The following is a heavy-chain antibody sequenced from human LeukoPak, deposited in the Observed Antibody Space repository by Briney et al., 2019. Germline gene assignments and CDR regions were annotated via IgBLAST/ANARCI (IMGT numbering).Heavy chain of an antibody. CDR1: GGSISNGGYS. CDR3: ANYGSGSYRFDP. V-gene: IGHV4-30-2*01. Sequence: PSETLSLTCAVSGGSISNGGYSWSWIRQPPGKGLEWIGYIYHSGSTYYNPSLKSRVTISVDRSKNQFSLKLTSVTAADTAVYYCANYGSGSYRFDPWGQGTLVTVSS. J-gene: IGHJ5*02. CDR2: IYHSGST. D-gene: IGHD3-10*01.